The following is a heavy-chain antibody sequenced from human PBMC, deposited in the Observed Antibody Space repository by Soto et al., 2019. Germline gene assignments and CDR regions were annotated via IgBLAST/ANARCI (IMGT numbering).Heavy chain of an antibody. CDR1: GFTFDDYA. Sequence: EVQLVESGGGLVQPGRSLRLSCAASGFTFDDYAMHWVRRVPGKGLEWVSSISWNSNIIGYADSVKGRFTISRDNAKNSLYLPMNSLGREDTALYYCAKGGPDGFCSGGRCYFDYWGQGTLVTVSS. CDR3: AKGGPDGFCSGGRCYFDY. CDR2: ISWNSNII. J-gene: IGHJ4*02. D-gene: IGHD2-15*01. V-gene: IGHV3-9*01.